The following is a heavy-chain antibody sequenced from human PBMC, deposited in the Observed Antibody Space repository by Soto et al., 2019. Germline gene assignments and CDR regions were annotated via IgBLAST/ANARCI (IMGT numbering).Heavy chain of an antibody. Sequence: LRLSCAASGFTFSSYAMHWVRQAPGKGLEWVAVIAYDGRNKYYADSVKGRFTISRDNSKNTLYLQMNSLRVEDTAVYYCASDVLRFLEWLAFYGMDVWGQGTTVTGSS. CDR1: GFTFSSYA. D-gene: IGHD3-3*01. CDR3: ASDVLRFLEWLAFYGMDV. V-gene: IGHV3-30*04. CDR2: IAYDGRNK. J-gene: IGHJ6*02.